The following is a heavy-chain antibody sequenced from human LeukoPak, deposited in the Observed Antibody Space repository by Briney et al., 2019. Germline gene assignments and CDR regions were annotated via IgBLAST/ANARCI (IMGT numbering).Heavy chain of an antibody. J-gene: IGHJ4*02. CDR3: ARLDRAYCSSTSCYAPFDY. CDR1: GGSISSSSYY. Sequence: SETLSLTCTVSGGSISSSSYYWGWIRQPPGKGLEWIGSIYYSGSTYYNPSLKSRVTISVDTSKNQFSPKLSSVTAADTAVYYCARLDRAYCSSTSCYAPFDYWGQGTLVTVSS. V-gene: IGHV4-39*01. CDR2: IYYSGST. D-gene: IGHD2-2*01.